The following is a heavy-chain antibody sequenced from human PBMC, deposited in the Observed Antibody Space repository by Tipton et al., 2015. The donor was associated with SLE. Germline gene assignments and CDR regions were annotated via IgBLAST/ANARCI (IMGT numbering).Heavy chain of an antibody. D-gene: IGHD1-1*01. J-gene: IGHJ4*02. CDR2: VYYGVST. CDR1: GGSISSYF. CDR3: ARGNRAEEELDL. V-gene: IGHV4-59*01. Sequence: TLSLTCSVSGGSISSYFWTWIRQPPGKGLEWIGYVYYGVSTYNNPSLKSRLTTSVGTSKNQFSLNLRSVTAADTAVYFCARGNRAEEELDLWGQGTLVTVSS.